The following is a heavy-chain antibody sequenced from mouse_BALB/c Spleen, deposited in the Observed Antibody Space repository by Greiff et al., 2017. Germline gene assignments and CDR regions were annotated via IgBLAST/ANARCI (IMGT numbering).Heavy chain of an antibody. V-gene: IGHV5-6-3*01. Sequence: EVMLVESGGGLVQPGGSLKLSCAASGFTFSSYGMSWVRQTPDKRLELVATINSNGGSTYYPDSVKGRFTISRDNAKNTLYLQMSSLKSEDTAMYYCARDGRLLDAMDYWGQGTSVTVSS. J-gene: IGHJ4*01. CDR2: INSNGGST. D-gene: IGHD2-3*01. CDR1: GFTFSSYG. CDR3: ARDGRLLDAMDY.